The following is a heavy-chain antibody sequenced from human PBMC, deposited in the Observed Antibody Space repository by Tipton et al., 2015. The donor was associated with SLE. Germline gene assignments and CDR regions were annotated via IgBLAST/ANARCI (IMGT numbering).Heavy chain of an antibody. Sequence: TLSLTCTVSGGSISSYYWSWIRQPPGKGLEWIGYIYYSGSTNYNPSLKSRVTISVDTSKNQFSLKLSSVTAADTAVYYCARSAARFDPWGQGTLVTVSS. J-gene: IGHJ5*02. CDR3: ARSAARFDP. CDR1: GGSISSYY. CDR2: IYYSGST. V-gene: IGHV4-59*01. D-gene: IGHD6-25*01.